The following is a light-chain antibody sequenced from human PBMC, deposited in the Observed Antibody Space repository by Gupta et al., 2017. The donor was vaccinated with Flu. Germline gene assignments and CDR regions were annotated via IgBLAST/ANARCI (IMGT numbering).Light chain of an antibody. CDR3: SSYTSSNTWV. V-gene: IGLV2-18*02. J-gene: IGLJ3*02. CDR1: SSDFGSYNR. CDR2: EVS. Sequence: QSALTQPASVSGSPGQSITIYCTGTSSDFGSYNRVSWYQQPPGTAPKLMISEVSKRPSGVPDRFSGSKSGNTASLTISGLQAEDEADYYCSSYTSSNTWVFGGGTKLTVL.